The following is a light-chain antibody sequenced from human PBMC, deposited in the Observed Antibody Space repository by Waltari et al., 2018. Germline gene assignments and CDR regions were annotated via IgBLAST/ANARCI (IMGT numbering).Light chain of an antibody. V-gene: IGKV3-11*01. Sequence: IVLAQSPATLSFSPGERATLSCRASQSVGRFLAWYQRKPGQAPRLLIYDASDRATGTPARFSGSGSGTDFTLTISSLEPEDFAVYYCQHRGNWPLLPFGQ. CDR1: QSVGRF. J-gene: IGKJ5*01. CDR3: QHRGNWPLLP. CDR2: DAS.